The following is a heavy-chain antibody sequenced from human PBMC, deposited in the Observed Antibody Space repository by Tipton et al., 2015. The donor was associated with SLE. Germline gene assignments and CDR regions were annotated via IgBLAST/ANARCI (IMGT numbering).Heavy chain of an antibody. D-gene: IGHD4-17*01. CDR2: IYSGDST. V-gene: IGHV3-20*04. J-gene: IGHJ4*02. CDR1: GFTFDDYA. Sequence: LSLTCAASGFTFDDYAMHWVRQAPGKGLEWVSVIYSGDSTYYADSVKGRFTISRDNAKNSLYLQMNSLRAEDTALYYCARYLTVTNYFDYWGQGTLVTVSS. CDR3: ARYLTVTNYFDY.